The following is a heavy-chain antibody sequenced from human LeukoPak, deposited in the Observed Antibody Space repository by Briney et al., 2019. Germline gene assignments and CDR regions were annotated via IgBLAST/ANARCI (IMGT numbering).Heavy chain of an antibody. J-gene: IGHJ4*02. CDR2: INPDDGST. D-gene: IGHD7-27*01. CDR1: GSTFRKYW. V-gene: IGHV3-74*01. CDR3: AKDARLGLDY. Sequence: GGSLRLSCAASGSTFRKYWLHWVRQAPGKGLVWVSRINPDDGSTSYADSVKGRFTISRDNSKNTLYLQMNSLRAEDTAVYYCAKDARLGLDYWGQGTLVTVSS.